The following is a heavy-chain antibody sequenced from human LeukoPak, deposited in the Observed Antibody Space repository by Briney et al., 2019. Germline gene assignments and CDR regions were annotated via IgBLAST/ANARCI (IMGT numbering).Heavy chain of an antibody. CDR1: GGTFSSYA. J-gene: IGHJ4*02. CDR3: ARSSGYGGYDY. Sequence: SVKVSCKASGGTFSSYAISWVRQAPGQGLGWMGRIIPIFGIANYAQKFQGRVTITADKSTSTAYMELSSLRSEDTAVYYCARSSGYGGYDYWGQGTLVTVSS. D-gene: IGHD4-23*01. V-gene: IGHV1-69*04. CDR2: IIPIFGIA.